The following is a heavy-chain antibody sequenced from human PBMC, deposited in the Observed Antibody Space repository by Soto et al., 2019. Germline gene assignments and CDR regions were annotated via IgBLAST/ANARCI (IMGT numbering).Heavy chain of an antibody. D-gene: IGHD3-3*01. CDR2: ISAYNGNT. CDR3: ASQTNPWDYYFWSGSEILYV. Sequence: ASVNVYWKACGYAFTSYGISWVRQAPGQRLEWMGWISAYNGNTNDAQKLQGRVTMTTDTSTSTAYMELRSLRSADTAVYYCASQTNPWDYYFWSGSEILYVCAQGTTVTVS. V-gene: IGHV1-18*01. CDR1: GYAFTSYG. J-gene: IGHJ6*02.